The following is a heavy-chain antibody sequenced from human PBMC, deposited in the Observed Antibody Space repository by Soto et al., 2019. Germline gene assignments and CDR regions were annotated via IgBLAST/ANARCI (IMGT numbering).Heavy chain of an antibody. CDR1: GFTFSSYG. CDR3: AKDLNTVAGEFDY. CDR2: ISYDGSNK. D-gene: IGHD6-19*01. J-gene: IGHJ4*02. V-gene: IGHV3-30*18. Sequence: QVQLVESGGGVVQPGRSLRLSSAASGFTFSSYGMHWVRQAPGKGLEWVAVISYDGSNKYYADSVKGRFTISRDNSKNTLYLQMNSLRAEDTAVYYCAKDLNTVAGEFDYWGQGTLVTVSS.